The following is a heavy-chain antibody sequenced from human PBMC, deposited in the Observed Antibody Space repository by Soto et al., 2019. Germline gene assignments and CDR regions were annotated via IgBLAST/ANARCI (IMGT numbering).Heavy chain of an antibody. CDR1: GGTFSSYA. Sequence: ASVKVSCKASGGTFSSYAISWVRQAPGQGLEWMGGIIPIFGTANYAQKFQGRVTITADESTSTAYMELSSLRSEDTAVYYCARNSYGYLSYYYYGMDVWGQGTTVTVS. D-gene: IGHD5-18*01. J-gene: IGHJ6*02. V-gene: IGHV1-69*13. CDR3: ARNSYGYLSYYYYGMDV. CDR2: IIPIFGTA.